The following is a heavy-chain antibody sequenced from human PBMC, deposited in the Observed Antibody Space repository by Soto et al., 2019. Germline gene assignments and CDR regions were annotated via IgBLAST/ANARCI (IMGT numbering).Heavy chain of an antibody. Sequence: QVQLVQSGAEVKKPGASVKVSCKASGYSFINYDISWVRQAPGQGLEWMGWVSAYNGNTNYAQKFQGRVTMTTDTSTSTAYMELRSLRSDDTAVYYCARDFNCTRRCIDVFDIWGQETMVTVSS. V-gene: IGHV1-18*01. CDR1: GYSFINYD. J-gene: IGHJ3*02. CDR3: ARDFNCTRRCIDVFDI. D-gene: IGHD2-8*01. CDR2: VSAYNGNT.